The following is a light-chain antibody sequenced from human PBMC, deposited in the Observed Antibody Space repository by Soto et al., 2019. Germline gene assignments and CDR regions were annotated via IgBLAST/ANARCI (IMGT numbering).Light chain of an antibody. CDR3: QQDFPTPLT. CDR1: QGISTY. V-gene: IGKV1-39*01. Sequence: DIQMTQSPPSLSASVGDRLTITCRASQGISTYLNWYRQKPGKAPELLIYAASRLQSGITSRFSGSRSAKDFTLTIGSLQPEDSATYYCQQDFPTPLTFGQGTKVEIK. J-gene: IGKJ1*01. CDR2: AAS.